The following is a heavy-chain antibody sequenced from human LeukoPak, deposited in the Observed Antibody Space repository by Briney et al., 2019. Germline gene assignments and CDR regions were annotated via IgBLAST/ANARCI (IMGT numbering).Heavy chain of an antibody. V-gene: IGHV1-69*05. CDR3: ARGDTIFGWFDP. D-gene: IGHD3-3*01. CDR1: GGTFSSYA. CDR2: IIPIFGTA. J-gene: IGHJ5*02. Sequence: ASVKVSCKASGGTFSSYAISWVRQAPGQGLEWMGGIIPIFGTANYAQKFQGRVTMTRDTSTSTVYMELSSLRSEDTAVYYCARGDTIFGWFDPWGQGTLVTVSS.